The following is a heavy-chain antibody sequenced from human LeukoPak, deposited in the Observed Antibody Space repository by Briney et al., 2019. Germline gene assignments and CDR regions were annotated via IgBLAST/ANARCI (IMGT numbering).Heavy chain of an antibody. CDR2: IIPIFGTA. CDR1: GGTFSSYA. D-gene: IGHD6-19*01. Sequence: GASVKVSCTASGGTFSSYAISWVRQAPGQGLEWMGGIIPIFGTANYAQKFQGRVTITADESTSTAYMELSSLRSEDTAVYYCARVQMEWLVPDSYVYWGQGTLVTVSS. V-gene: IGHV1-69*13. J-gene: IGHJ4*02. CDR3: ARVQMEWLVPDSYVY.